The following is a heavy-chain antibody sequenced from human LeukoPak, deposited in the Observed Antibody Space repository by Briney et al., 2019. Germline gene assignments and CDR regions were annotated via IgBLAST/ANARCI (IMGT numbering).Heavy chain of an antibody. J-gene: IGHJ3*02. Sequence: SETLSLTCTVSGGSISSYYWSWIRQPAGKGLEYIGRIYTSGSTNYNPSLKSRVTMSVDTSKNQFPLKLSTVTAADTAVYYCARYLSVSRYVFDIWGQGTMVTVSS. CDR2: IYTSGST. V-gene: IGHV4-4*07. CDR3: ARYLSVSRYVFDI. CDR1: GGSISSYY. D-gene: IGHD1-14*01.